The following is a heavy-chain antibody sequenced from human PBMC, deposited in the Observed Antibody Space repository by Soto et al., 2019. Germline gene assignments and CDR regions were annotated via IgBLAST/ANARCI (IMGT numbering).Heavy chain of an antibody. CDR3: ARPAWGLWFGYMDV. Sequence: EVQLVESGGGLVQPGGSLRLSCAVSGFTVSGNYMSWVRQAPGKGLEWVSVLYSGGTTYYADSVKGRFTISRHNSNNTLFLQMDILKVDDTAIYYCARPAWGLWFGYMDVWGKGTTVTVSS. J-gene: IGHJ6*03. D-gene: IGHD3-10*01. CDR2: LYSGGTT. CDR1: GFTVSGNY. V-gene: IGHV3-53*04.